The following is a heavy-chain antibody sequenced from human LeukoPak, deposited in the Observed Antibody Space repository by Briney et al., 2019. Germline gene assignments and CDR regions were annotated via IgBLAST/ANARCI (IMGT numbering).Heavy chain of an antibody. D-gene: IGHD3-9*01. Sequence: SVKVSCKASGGTFSSYAISWVRQAPGQGLEWMGGIIPIFGTTNYAQKFQGRVTITADESTSTAYMELSSLRSEDTAVYYCARVPEGYFDWLLYFDYWGQGTLVTVSS. CDR3: ARVPEGYFDWLLYFDY. V-gene: IGHV1-69*13. J-gene: IGHJ4*02. CDR2: IIPIFGTT. CDR1: GGTFSSYA.